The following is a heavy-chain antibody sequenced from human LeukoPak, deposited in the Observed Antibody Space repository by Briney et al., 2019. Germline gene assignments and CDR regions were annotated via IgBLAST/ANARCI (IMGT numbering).Heavy chain of an antibody. J-gene: IGHJ6*02. D-gene: IGHD6-13*01. V-gene: IGHV5-51*01. CDR2: IYPGDSDT. CDR1: GYSFTSYW. Sequence: GESLKISCKGSGYSFTSYWIGWVRQMPGKGLEWMGIIYPGDSDTRYSPSFQGQVTISADKSISTAYLQWSSLKASDTAMYYCARTIAAAGINDYYCYGMDVWGQGTTVTVSS. CDR3: ARTIAAAGINDYYCYGMDV.